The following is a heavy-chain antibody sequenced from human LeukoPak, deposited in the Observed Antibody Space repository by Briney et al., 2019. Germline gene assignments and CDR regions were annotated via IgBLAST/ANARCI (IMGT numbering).Heavy chain of an antibody. V-gene: IGHV3-30*18. D-gene: IGHD1-1*01. J-gene: IGHJ4*02. CDR2: ISHDGSNK. CDR3: AKDRNWNDGNFDY. Sequence: GGSLRLSCAASGFTFSSYGMHWVRQALGKGLEWVAVISHDGSNKYYADSVKGRFTISRDNSKNTLYLQMNSLRAEDTAVYYCAKDRNWNDGNFDYWGQGTLVTVSS. CDR1: GFTFSSYG.